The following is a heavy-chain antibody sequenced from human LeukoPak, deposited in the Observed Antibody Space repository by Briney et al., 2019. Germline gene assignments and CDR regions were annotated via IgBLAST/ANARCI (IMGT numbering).Heavy chain of an antibody. D-gene: IGHD3-3*01. J-gene: IGHJ6*04. V-gene: IGHV1-69*05. CDR2: IISIFGTA. Sequence: SVKVSCKASGGTFSSYAISWVRQAPGQGLEWMGGIISIFGTANYAQKFQGRVTITTDESTSTAYMELSSLRSEDTAVYYCARDNYYDFWSGYPNAGSVWGKGTTVTVSS. CDR3: ARDNYYDFWSGYPNAGSV. CDR1: GGTFSSYA.